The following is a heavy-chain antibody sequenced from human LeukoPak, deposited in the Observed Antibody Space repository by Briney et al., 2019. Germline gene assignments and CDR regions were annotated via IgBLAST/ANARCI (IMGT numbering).Heavy chain of an antibody. Sequence: ASVKVSCKVSGYSLNELSIHWVRQAPGQGLEWMGWINPNSGGTNYAQKFQGRVTMTRDTSISTAYMELSRLRSDDTAVYYCARSIRQLVCDYWGQGTLVTVSS. V-gene: IGHV1-2*02. J-gene: IGHJ4*02. CDR2: INPNSGGT. CDR3: ARSIRQLVCDY. CDR1: GYSLNELS. D-gene: IGHD6-13*01.